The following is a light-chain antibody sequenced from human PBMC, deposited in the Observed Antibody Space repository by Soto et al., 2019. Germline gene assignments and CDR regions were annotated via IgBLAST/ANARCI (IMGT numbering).Light chain of an antibody. CDR1: QSISSW. V-gene: IGKV1-5*01. CDR2: DAS. Sequence: DIQVTQSPSTLSASLGDRVTFTCRASQSISSWLAWYQQKPGGAPKLLIYDASTLESGVPSRFSGSGSGTEFTLTISRLQPDDFATYYCQHYNSYSEAFGQGTKVDI. CDR3: QHYNSYSEA. J-gene: IGKJ1*01.